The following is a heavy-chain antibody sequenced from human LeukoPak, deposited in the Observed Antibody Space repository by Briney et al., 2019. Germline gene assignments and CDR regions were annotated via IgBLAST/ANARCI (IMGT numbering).Heavy chain of an antibody. CDR3: ARGSQFPDP. V-gene: IGHV4-38-2*02. CDR1: GYSISTGYY. D-gene: IGHD2-21*01. J-gene: IGHJ5*02. Sequence: SETLSLTCTVSGYSISTGYYWGWLRQPPGKGLEWIGSMYHIGNTNYNPSLKSRVTISVDTSKNQFSLNLRSVTAADTAVYYCARGSQFPDPWGQGTLVTVST. CDR2: MYHIGNT.